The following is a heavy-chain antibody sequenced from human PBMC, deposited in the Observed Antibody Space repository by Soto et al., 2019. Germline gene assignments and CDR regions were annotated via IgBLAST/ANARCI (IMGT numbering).Heavy chain of an antibody. Sequence: SETLSLTCAVYGGSFSGYYWSWIRQPPGKGLEWIGEINHSGSTNYNPSLKSRVTISVDTSKNQFSLKLSSVTAADTAVYYCARTRGYYGSGTYYHYYMDVWGKGTTVTVSS. D-gene: IGHD3-10*01. J-gene: IGHJ6*03. V-gene: IGHV4-34*01. CDR3: ARTRGYYGSGTYYHYYMDV. CDR2: INHSGST. CDR1: GGSFSGYY.